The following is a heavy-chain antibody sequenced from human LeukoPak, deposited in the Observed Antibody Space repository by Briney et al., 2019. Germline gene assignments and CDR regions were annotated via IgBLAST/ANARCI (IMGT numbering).Heavy chain of an antibody. V-gene: IGHV4-31*03. CDR2: FYYSGST. CDR1: GDSISSGGYY. CDR3: TRDVKGSDAFDI. J-gene: IGHJ3*02. Sequence: PSETLSLTCTVSGDSISSGGYYWSWIRQHPGKGLEWIGYFYYSGSTYYNPSLKSRVTISIDTSKNQFSLKLTSVTAADTAVYYCTRDVKGSDAFDIWGQGTTVTVSS.